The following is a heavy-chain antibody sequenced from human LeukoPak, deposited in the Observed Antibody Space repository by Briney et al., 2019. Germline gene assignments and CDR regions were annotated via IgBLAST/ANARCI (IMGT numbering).Heavy chain of an antibody. D-gene: IGHD3-9*01. CDR3: ARGAILRYFDWLLGANWFDP. J-gene: IGHJ5*02. V-gene: IGHV1-2*02. CDR1: GYTFTGYY. CDR2: INPNSGGT. Sequence: ASVKVSCKASGYTFTGYYMHWVRQAPGQGLEWMGWINPNSGGTNYAQKLQGRVTMTRDTSISTAYMELNRLRSDDTAVYYCARGAILRYFDWLLGANWFDPWGQGTLVTVSS.